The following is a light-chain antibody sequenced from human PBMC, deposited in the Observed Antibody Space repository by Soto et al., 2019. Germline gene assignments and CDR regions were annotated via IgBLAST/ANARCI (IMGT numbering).Light chain of an antibody. J-gene: IGKJ4*02. V-gene: IGKV1-5*03. CDR3: KEYDRYNRT. CDR1: QSVGTW. Sequence: DIQMTQSPSTLSASVGDRVTITCRASQSVGTWLAWYQQRPGKAPKLLIYQASSLESGVPSRFSGSGSGTEFTLTISSLQPEELETYVGKEYDRYNRTFVEGGKLEIK. CDR2: QAS.